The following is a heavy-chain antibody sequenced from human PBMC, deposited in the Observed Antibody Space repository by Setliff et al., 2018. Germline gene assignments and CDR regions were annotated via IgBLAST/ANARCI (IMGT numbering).Heavy chain of an antibody. CDR1: GGSISSSSYY. J-gene: IGHJ4*02. V-gene: IGHV4-39*01. Sequence: SLTCTVSGGSISSSSYYWGWIRQPPGKGLEWIGSIYYSGSTYYNTSLKSRVTISVDTSNNQFSLKLSSVNAADTAVYYCARRGMSSSWCKGYFDYWGQGTLVTVS. D-gene: IGHD6-13*01. CDR2: IYYSGST. CDR3: ARRGMSSSWCKGYFDY.